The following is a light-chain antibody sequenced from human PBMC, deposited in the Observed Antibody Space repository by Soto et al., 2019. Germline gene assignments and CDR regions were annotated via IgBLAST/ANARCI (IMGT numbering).Light chain of an antibody. CDR1: QSVLYSSSNKDY. V-gene: IGKV4-1*01. CDR3: HQYGRSPPWT. Sequence: DIVMTQSPDSLAVSLGERATINCKSSQSVLYSSSNKDYLAWYQQKPGQAPRLLIYSASSRPTGIPDRFTGSGSGTDFTLTISRLEPEDSAVYYCHQYGRSPPWTFGQGTKVEVK. J-gene: IGKJ1*01. CDR2: SAS.